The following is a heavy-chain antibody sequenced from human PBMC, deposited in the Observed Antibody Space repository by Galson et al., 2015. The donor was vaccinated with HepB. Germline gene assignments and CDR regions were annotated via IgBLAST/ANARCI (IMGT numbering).Heavy chain of an antibody. CDR1: GYTFTSYD. J-gene: IGHJ6*02. CDR2: MNPNSGNT. Sequence: SVKVSCKASGYTFTSYDINWVRQATGQGLEWMGWMNPNSGNTGYAQKFQGRVTMTRNTSISTAYMELSSLRSEDTAVYYCASHGVGSHGDYYYGMDVWGQGTTVTVSS. CDR3: ASHGVGSHGDYYYGMDV. V-gene: IGHV1-8*01. D-gene: IGHD1-26*01.